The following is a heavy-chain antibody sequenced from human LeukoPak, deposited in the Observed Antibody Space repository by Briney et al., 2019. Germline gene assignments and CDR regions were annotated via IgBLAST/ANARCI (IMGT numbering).Heavy chain of an antibody. J-gene: IGHJ4*02. V-gene: IGHV3-48*04. CDR3: ARQVVVAAKVFIVRGYSYGGIDY. Sequence: GGSLRLSCAASGFSFSNWAMNWVRQAPGKGLEWVSYISSSSRTIYYADSVKGRFTISRDNAKNSLYLQMNSLRAEDTAVYYCARQVVVAAKVFIVRGYSYGGIDYWGQGTLVTVSS. CDR2: ISSSSRTI. D-gene: IGHD2-15*01. CDR1: GFSFSNWA.